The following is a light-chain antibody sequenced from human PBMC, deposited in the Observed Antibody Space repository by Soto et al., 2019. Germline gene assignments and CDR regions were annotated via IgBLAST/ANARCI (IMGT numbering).Light chain of an antibody. CDR3: QSYDSSLSGVV. CDR2: EVN. V-gene: IGLV2-14*01. CDR1: SNNIGGYNY. Sequence: QSALTQPASVSGSPGQSITISCTGSSNNIGGYNYVSWYQQHPGKAPKLLIYEVNFRASGVSNRFSGSKSGDTASLTISGLQAEDEADYYCQSYDSSLSGVVFGGGTKLTVL. J-gene: IGLJ2*01.